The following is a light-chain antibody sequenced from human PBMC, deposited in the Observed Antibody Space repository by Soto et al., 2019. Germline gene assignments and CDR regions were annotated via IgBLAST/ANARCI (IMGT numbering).Light chain of an antibody. CDR2: DAS. V-gene: IGKV1-13*02. Sequence: AIQLTQSPSSLSASVGDRVTITCRASQGISSALAWYQHKPGRAPRLLIYDASSLQSGVSSRFSGSGSGTDFTRTISSLPPEDFETYYCQQFQSYALTFGGGTKLEIK. CDR3: QQFQSYALT. CDR1: QGISSA. J-gene: IGKJ4*01.